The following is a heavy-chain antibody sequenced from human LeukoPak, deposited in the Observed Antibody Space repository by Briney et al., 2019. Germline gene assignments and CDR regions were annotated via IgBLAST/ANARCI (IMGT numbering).Heavy chain of an antibody. CDR1: GYTFTSYY. J-gene: IGHJ4*02. CDR2: INPSGGST. Sequence: ASVKVSCKASGYTFTSYYMHWVRQAPGQGLEWMGIINPSGGSTSYAQKFQGRVTMTRDTSTSTVYMELSSLRSEDTAVYYCAKVRGSGYYYVEAFDYWGQGTLVTVSS. CDR3: AKVRGSGYYYVEAFDY. D-gene: IGHD3-22*01. V-gene: IGHV1-46*01.